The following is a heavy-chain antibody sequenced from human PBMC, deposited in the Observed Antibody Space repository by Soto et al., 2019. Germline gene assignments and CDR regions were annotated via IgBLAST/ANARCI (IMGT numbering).Heavy chain of an antibody. J-gene: IGHJ3*02. Sequence: EVQLLESGGGLVEPGGSLRLSCAASGFTFRSYAMTWVRQAAGKGLEWVSYTGGGGVSTYYAASVKGRFTSSRDDSKNTLYLQMNSLRAEDTALYYCAKIVGGGSHHDAFDIWGQGTMVTVSS. D-gene: IGHD2-15*01. V-gene: IGHV3-23*01. CDR3: AKIVGGGSHHDAFDI. CDR1: GFTFRSYA. CDR2: TGGGGVST.